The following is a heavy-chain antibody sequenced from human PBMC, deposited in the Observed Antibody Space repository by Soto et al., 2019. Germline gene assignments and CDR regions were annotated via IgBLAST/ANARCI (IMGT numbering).Heavy chain of an antibody. CDR1: EFTFSSYA. CDR3: EKRDYYDSSGYYYYYYFDH. J-gene: IGHJ4*02. V-gene: IGHV3-23*01. D-gene: IGHD3-22*01. Sequence: EVQLLESGGGWVQPGGSLRLSCAASEFTFSSYAMSWVRQAPGKGLEWVSGISGSGGSTYYADSVKGRFTISRDNSKPTLYLQMHSLRADDTAIYYCEKRDYYDSSGYYYYYYFDHWGQGTLVTVCS. CDR2: ISGSGGST.